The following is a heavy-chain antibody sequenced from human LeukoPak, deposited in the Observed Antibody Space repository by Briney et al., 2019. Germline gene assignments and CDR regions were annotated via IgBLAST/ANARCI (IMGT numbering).Heavy chain of an antibody. CDR3: TTGRRYYYGVDY. D-gene: IGHD3-10*01. V-gene: IGHV3-15*01. J-gene: IGHJ4*02. CDR2: IKSKIDGGTT. Sequence: GGSLRLSCAASGFTFSDAWMTWVRQAPGKGLEWVGGIKSKIDGGTTDYAAPVKGRFTISRDDSENTAYLQMNSLKTEDTALYYCTTGRRYYYGVDYWGQGTLVTVSS. CDR1: GFTFSDAW.